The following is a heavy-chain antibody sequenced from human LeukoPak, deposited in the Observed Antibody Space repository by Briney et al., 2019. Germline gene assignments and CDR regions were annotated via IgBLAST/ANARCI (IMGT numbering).Heavy chain of an antibody. D-gene: IGHD1-14*01. Sequence: GSSVKVSCKTSADTFSRYALNWVRQAPGQGLEWMGRIVPMLETAHYAPRFQGRVTITADRSTTTGYVELRHLTSDDAAVYFCATGPYTGDRSGFYYYYMDVWGKGTTVTVSS. J-gene: IGHJ6*03. CDR2: IVPMLETA. CDR3: ATGPYTGDRSGFYYYYMDV. CDR1: ADTFSRYA. V-gene: IGHV1-69*06.